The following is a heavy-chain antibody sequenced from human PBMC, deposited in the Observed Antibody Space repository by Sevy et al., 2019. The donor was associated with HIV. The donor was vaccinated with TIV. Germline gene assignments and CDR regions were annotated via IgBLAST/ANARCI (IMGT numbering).Heavy chain of an antibody. Sequence: ASVKVSCKASGGTFSSYAISWVRQAPGQGLEWMGGIIPIFGTANYAQKFQGRVTITADKSTSTAYVELSSLRSEDTAVYYCARAVGSLWFGELFTNYYYYYYMDVWGKGTTVTVSS. CDR1: GGTFSSYA. V-gene: IGHV1-69*06. CDR2: IIPIFGTA. D-gene: IGHD3-10*01. CDR3: ARAVGSLWFGELFTNYYYYYYMDV. J-gene: IGHJ6*03.